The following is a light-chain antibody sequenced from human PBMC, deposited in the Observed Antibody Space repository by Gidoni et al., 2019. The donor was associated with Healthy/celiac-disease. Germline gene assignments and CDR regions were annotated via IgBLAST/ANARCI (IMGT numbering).Light chain of an antibody. J-gene: IGKJ2*01. Sequence: EIVLTQSPATLSLSPGERATLSCRASQSVSSYLAWYKQKPGQAPRLLIYDASNRATGIPARFSGSGSGTDFTLTISSLEPEDFAVYYCQQRSNWPPSTFXXXTKLEIK. CDR1: QSVSSY. CDR2: DAS. V-gene: IGKV3-11*01. CDR3: QQRSNWPPST.